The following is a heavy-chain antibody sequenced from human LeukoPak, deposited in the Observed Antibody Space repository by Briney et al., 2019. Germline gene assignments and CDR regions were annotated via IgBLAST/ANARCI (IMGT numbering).Heavy chain of an antibody. V-gene: IGHV3-21*01. Sequence: GGSLRLSCAASGFTFRDAWMTWVRQAPGKGLEWVSSISSSSSYIYYADSVKGRFTISRDNAKNSLYLQMNSLRAEDTAVYYCARDIAAASDVDYWGQGTLVTVSS. CDR1: GFTFRDAW. J-gene: IGHJ4*02. CDR2: ISSSSSYI. D-gene: IGHD6-13*01. CDR3: ARDIAAASDVDY.